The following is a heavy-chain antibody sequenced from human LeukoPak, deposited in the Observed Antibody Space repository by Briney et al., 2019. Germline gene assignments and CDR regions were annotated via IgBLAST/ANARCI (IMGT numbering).Heavy chain of an antibody. CDR3: ARDPHTYYDFWRGPPGDY. V-gene: IGHV3-33*01. D-gene: IGHD3-3*01. J-gene: IGHJ4*02. CDR2: IWYDGSNK. CDR1: GFTFSNYG. Sequence: PGRSLRLSCAASGFTFSNYGMHWVRQAPGKGLEWVAGIWYDGSNKYYADSVKGRFTISRDNSKNTLYLQMNSLRAEDTAVYYCARDPHTYYDFWRGPPGDYWGQGTLVTVSS.